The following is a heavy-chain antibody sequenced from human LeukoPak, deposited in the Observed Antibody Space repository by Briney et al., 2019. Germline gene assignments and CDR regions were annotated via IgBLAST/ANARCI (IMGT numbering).Heavy chain of an antibody. Sequence: GGSLRLSCAASGVSVSNYYMHWVRQAPGKGLEWVSVIYSGGSIYYADSVKGRFIISRDNAKNSLYLQMNSLRAEDTAVYYCARDGNMITFGGVIVSFDYWGQGTLVTVSS. CDR2: IYSGGSI. V-gene: IGHV3-66*01. CDR1: GVSVSNYY. J-gene: IGHJ4*02. CDR3: ARDGNMITFGGVIVSFDY. D-gene: IGHD3-16*02.